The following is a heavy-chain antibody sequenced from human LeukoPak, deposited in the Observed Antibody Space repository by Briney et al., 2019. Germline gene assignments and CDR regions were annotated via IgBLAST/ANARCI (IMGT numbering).Heavy chain of an antibody. CDR3: ARSPVSYGEILYYFDY. J-gene: IGHJ4*02. V-gene: IGHV4-61*01. D-gene: IGHD4-17*01. CDR2: IYYSGST. Sequence: SETLSLTCTVSGGSVSSGSYYWSWIRQPPGKGLEWIGYIYYSGSTNYNPSLKSRVTISVDTSKNQFSLKLSSVTAADTAVYFCARSPVSYGEILYYFDYWGQGTLVTVSS. CDR1: GGSVSSGSYY.